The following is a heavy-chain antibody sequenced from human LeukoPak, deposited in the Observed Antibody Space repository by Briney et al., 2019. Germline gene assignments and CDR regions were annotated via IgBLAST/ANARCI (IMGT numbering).Heavy chain of an antibody. CDR1: GFTFSSYA. J-gene: IGHJ4*02. CDR2: INGGGVNT. CDR3: AKDDGDYVANYFDY. D-gene: IGHD4-17*01. Sequence: QAGGSLRLSCAASGFTFSSYAMSWVRQAPGKGLEWVSTINGGGVNTHYADSVGGRFTISRDNSKNTLYLQMNSLRAEDTAVYYCAKDDGDYVANYFDYWGQGTLVTVSS. V-gene: IGHV3-23*01.